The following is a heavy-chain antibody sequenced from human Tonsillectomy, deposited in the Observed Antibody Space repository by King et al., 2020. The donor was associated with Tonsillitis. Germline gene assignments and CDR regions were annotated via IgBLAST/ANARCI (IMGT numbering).Heavy chain of an antibody. CDR3: ARGEGFDFDY. V-gene: IGHV5-51*01. Sequence: QLVQSGTEVKKPGESLKIFCKVSGYNFTTYWIGWVCLMPGKSLEWMGNIHPYDSDARYSPSFQGPVSMSADKSILTAYRQWRSLMASDTAIFYRARGEGFDFDYWGQGTLVTVSS. CDR2: IHPYDSDA. J-gene: IGHJ4*02. CDR1: GYNFTTYW. D-gene: IGHD3-16*01.